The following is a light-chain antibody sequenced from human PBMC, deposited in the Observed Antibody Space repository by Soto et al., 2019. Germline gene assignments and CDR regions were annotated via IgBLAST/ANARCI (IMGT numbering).Light chain of an antibody. CDR1: SSDVGGYNY. Sequence: QSVLTQPPSASGSPGQSVTISCTGTSSDVGGYNYVSWYQQHPGKAPKLMIYEVSKRPSGVPDRFSGSKSGNTASLTVSGLQAEDESDSYCSSYAGSNNWAFGGGTKLTVL. J-gene: IGLJ2*01. CDR2: EVS. V-gene: IGLV2-8*01. CDR3: SSYAGSNNWA.